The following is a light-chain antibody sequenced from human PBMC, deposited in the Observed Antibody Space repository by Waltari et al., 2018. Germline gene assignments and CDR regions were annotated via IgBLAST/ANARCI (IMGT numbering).Light chain of an antibody. CDR1: QNIYTN. V-gene: IGKV3D-15*01. CDR2: GAS. J-gene: IGKJ4*01. Sequence: VMTRSPPTLSVSPGKRVPSSCRASQNIYTNLAWYQQKPGQAPRVLVYGASTRASGIPVRFSGSGSGTEFTLTISSLQSEDCAVYFCQQYYGWPLTFGGGSKVEVK. CDR3: QQYYGWPLT.